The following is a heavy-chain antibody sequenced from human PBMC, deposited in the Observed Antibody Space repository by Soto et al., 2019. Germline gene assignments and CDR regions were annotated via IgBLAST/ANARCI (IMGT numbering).Heavy chain of an antibody. D-gene: IGHD6-6*01. V-gene: IGHV3-33*01. CDR1: GFTFSSYG. J-gene: IGHJ4*02. CDR2: IWYDGSNK. CDR3: ARGSGSSFSGVDY. Sequence: PGGSLRLSCAASGFTFSSYGMHWVRQAPGKGLEWVAVIWYDGSNKYYADSVKGRFTISRDNSKNTLYLQMNSLRAEDTAVYYCARGSGSSFSGVDYWGQGTLVTVSS.